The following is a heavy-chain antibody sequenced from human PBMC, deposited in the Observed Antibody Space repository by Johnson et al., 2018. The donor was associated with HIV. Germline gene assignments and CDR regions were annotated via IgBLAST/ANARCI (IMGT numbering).Heavy chain of an antibody. Sequence: VQLVESGGALVQPGGSLRLSCAASGFTFSSYAMSWVPQAPGKGLEWVSGISGSGGRTYDADSVKGRFPVSRDNSKNTLYLQMNSLRIEDTGLYYCAKDGDDGDGPDGTKGAFDIWGQGTMVTVSS. J-gene: IGHJ3*02. CDR3: AKDGDDGDGPDGTKGAFDI. D-gene: IGHD5-24*01. CDR2: ISGSGGRT. CDR1: GFTFSSYA. V-gene: IGHV3-23*04.